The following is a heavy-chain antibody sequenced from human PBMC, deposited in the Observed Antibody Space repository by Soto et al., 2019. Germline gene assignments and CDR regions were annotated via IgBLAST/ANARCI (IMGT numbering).Heavy chain of an antibody. Sequence: SETLSLTCTVSGGSISSYYWSWIRQPPGKGLEWIGYIYYSGSTNYNPSLKSRVTISVDTSKNQFSLKLSSVTAADTAVYYCASRYYYDSSGYDPWGQGTLVTVPS. J-gene: IGHJ5*02. CDR3: ASRYYYDSSGYDP. D-gene: IGHD3-22*01. CDR1: GGSISSYY. CDR2: IYYSGST. V-gene: IGHV4-59*01.